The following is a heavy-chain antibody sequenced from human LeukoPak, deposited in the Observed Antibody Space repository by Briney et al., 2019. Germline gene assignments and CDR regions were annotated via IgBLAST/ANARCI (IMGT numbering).Heavy chain of an antibody. D-gene: IGHD6-19*01. CDR2: VSYDGGQK. CDR3: AKDINGRICTRGWYFDY. CDR1: GFNFHSYA. J-gene: IGHJ4*02. Sequence: GGSLRLSCAASGFNFHSYAIHWVRQAPGKGLEWVAVVSYDGGQKYYADSVKGRFTISRDNSNNTLFLQVNSLRTEDTALYYCAKDINGRICTRGWYFDYWGQGTLVTVSS. V-gene: IGHV3-30*18.